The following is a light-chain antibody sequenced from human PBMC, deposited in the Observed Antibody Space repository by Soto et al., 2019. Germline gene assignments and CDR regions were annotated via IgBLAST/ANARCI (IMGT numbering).Light chain of an antibody. V-gene: IGLV2-14*02. CDR2: EGS. CDR1: SNDVGSYNL. Sequence: QSALTQPASVSGSPGQSITISCTGTSNDVGSYNLVSWYQQHPGKAPKVMIYEGSKRPSGVSNRFSGSKSGNTASLTVSGLQAEDEADYYCSSYTGGNPSYVFGTGTKLTVL. J-gene: IGLJ1*01. CDR3: SSYTGGNPSYV.